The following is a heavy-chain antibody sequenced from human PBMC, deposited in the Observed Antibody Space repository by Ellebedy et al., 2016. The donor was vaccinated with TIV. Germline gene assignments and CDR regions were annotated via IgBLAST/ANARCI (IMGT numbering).Heavy chain of an antibody. CDR1: GYTFTSYG. J-gene: IGHJ6*03. CDR2: IIPILGIA. CDR3: ASALDVVVTAMYSENNYYYYMDV. V-gene: IGHV1-69*10. Sequence: ASVKVSCKASGYTFTSYGISWVRQAPGQGLEWMGGIIPILGIANYAQKFQGRVTITADKSTSTAYMELSSLRSEDTAVYYCASALDVVVTAMYSENNYYYYMDVWGKGTTVTVSS. D-gene: IGHD2-21*02.